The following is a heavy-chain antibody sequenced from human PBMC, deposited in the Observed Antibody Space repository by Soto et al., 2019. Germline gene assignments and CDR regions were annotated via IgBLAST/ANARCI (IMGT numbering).Heavy chain of an antibody. D-gene: IGHD1-1*01. Sequence: SETLSLTCSVSGGSISSSSYFWGWIRQPPGKGLEWIGFIYYSGSTNYNPSLKSRVTISVDTSKNQFSLKLSSVTAADTAVYYCARWNEGFDYWAQGTLVTVSS. CDR2: IYYSGST. CDR1: GGSISSSSYF. V-gene: IGHV4-61*05. J-gene: IGHJ4*02. CDR3: ARWNEGFDY.